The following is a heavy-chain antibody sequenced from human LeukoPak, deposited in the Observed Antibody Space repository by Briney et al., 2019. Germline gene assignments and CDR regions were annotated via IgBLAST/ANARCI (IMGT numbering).Heavy chain of an antibody. J-gene: IGHJ3*02. CDR3: ARDSNDDYGGQAPAFDI. CDR2: IYHSGST. CDR1: GGSISSGGYY. D-gene: IGHD4-23*01. V-gene: IGHV4-30-2*01. Sequence: PSQTLSLTCTVSGGSISSGGYYWSWIRQPPGKGLEWIGYIYHSGSTYYNPSLKNRVTISVDRSKNQFSLKLSSVTAADTAVYYCARDSNDDYGGQAPAFDIWGQGTMVTVSS.